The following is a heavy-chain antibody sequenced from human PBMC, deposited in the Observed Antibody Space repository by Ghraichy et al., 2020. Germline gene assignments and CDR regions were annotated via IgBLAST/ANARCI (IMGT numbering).Heavy chain of an antibody. CDR2: ISGSGGST. CDR1: GFTFSSYA. D-gene: IGHD4-17*01. J-gene: IGHJ4*02. CDR3: AKGGSTVTPVRQYFDY. V-gene: IGHV3-23*01. Sequence: GGSLRLSCAASGFTFSSYAMSWVRQAPGKGLEWVSTISGSGGSTYYADSVKGRFTISRDNSKNTLYLQMNSLRAEDTAVYYCAKGGSTVTPVRQYFDYWGQGTLVTVSS.